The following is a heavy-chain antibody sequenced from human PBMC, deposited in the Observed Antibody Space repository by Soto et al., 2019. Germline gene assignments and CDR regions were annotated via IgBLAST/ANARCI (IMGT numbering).Heavy chain of an antibody. V-gene: IGHV3-49*05. CDR3: STADCSGGSCYSRLDY. CDR1: GFTFGDYT. D-gene: IGHD2-15*01. CDR2: IRTKTNGGTT. J-gene: IGHJ4*02. Sequence: EVQLVESGGGLVKPGRSLRLSCTVSGFTFGDYTMNWFRQAPGKGLEWVAFIRTKTNGGTTEYAASVKGRFAISRDDSKSIAYLKVNSLKIEDTAVYYCSTADCSGGSCYSRLDYWGQGTLVTVSS.